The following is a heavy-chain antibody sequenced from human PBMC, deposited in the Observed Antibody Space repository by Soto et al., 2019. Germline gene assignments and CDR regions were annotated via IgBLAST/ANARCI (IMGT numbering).Heavy chain of an antibody. Sequence: QVQLVQSGAEVKKPGSSVKVSCKASGGTFSSYAISWVRQAPGQGLEWMGGIIPIFGTANYAQKFQGRVTITAAESTSTADMELSSLRSEDTAVYYCARDRYSGSYSSFDYWGQGTLVTVSS. D-gene: IGHD1-26*01. CDR2: IIPIFGTA. J-gene: IGHJ4*02. V-gene: IGHV1-69*12. CDR3: ARDRYSGSYSSFDY. CDR1: GGTFSSYA.